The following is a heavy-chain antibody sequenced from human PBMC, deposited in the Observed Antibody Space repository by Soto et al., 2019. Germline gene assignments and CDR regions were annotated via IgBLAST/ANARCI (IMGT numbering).Heavy chain of an antibody. J-gene: IGHJ4*02. CDR2: IYYSGST. CDR1: GGSISSSSYY. V-gene: IGHV4-39*01. D-gene: IGHD2-2*01. Sequence: SETLSLTCTVSGGSISSSSYYWGWIRQPPGKGQERSGSIYYSGSTYYNPSLKSRVTISVDTSKNQFSLKLSSVTAADTAVYYCAVRGYCSSTSCLTVDYWGQGTLVTVS. CDR3: AVRGYCSSTSCLTVDY.